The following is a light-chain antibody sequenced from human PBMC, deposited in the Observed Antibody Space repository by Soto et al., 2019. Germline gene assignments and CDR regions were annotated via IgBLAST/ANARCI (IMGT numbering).Light chain of an antibody. V-gene: IGLV2-14*01. Sequence: QSALTQPASVSGSPGQSITISCTGTSSDVGGYNYVSWYQQHPGKAPKLMIYDVSNRPSGVSNRFSGSKSGNTASLTISGLRAEDGADYNCSSYTSSSTPEVFGTGTKAT. CDR2: DVS. CDR1: SSDVGGYNY. J-gene: IGLJ1*01. CDR3: SSYTSSSTPEV.